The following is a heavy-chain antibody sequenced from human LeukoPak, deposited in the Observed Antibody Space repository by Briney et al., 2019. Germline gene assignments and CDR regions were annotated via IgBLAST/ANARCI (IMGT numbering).Heavy chain of an antibody. J-gene: IGHJ4*02. D-gene: IGHD3-10*01. CDR3: ARDSALLSCGSGSYYNFDY. Sequence: GASVKVSCKASGYTFTGYYMHWVRQAPGQGLEWMGWINPNSGGTNYAQKFQGRVTMTRDTSISTAYMELSRLRSDDTAVYYCARDSALLSCGSGSYYNFDYWGQGTLVTVSS. CDR2: INPNSGGT. V-gene: IGHV1-2*02. CDR1: GYTFTGYY.